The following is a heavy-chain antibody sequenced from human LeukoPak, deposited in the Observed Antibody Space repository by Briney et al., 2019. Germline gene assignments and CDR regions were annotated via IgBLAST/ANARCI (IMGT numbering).Heavy chain of an antibody. J-gene: IGHJ6*03. Sequence: XGFTXSTYNMNWVRQAPGKGLEWVSSITSSSSYIYYADSVKGRFTISRDNAKNSLYLQMNSLRAEDTAVYYCARDPXSGGYXDYYYYYMDLWGQGTTVTISS. CDR3: ARDPXSGGYXDYYYYYMDL. CDR1: GFTXSTYN. V-gene: IGHV3-21*01. CDR2: ITSSSSYI. D-gene: IGHD1-26*01.